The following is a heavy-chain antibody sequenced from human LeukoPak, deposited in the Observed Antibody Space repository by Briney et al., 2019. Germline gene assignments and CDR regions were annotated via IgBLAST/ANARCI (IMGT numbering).Heavy chain of an antibody. Sequence: SETLSVTCIVSGGSFTASSYYWGWVRQPPGKGLEWIGSIYYSGCTFYNPSLKSRLTISIDRTKPQFSLSLSSVTAADTAIYYCARVYGDYSTVAFWGQGTLVTVSS. CDR2: IYYSGCT. CDR1: GGSFTASSYY. V-gene: IGHV4-39*07. D-gene: IGHD2-15*01. J-gene: IGHJ4*02. CDR3: ARVYGDYSTVAF.